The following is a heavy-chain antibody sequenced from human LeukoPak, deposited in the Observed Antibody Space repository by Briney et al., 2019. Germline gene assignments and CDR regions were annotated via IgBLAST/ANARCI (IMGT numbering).Heavy chain of an antibody. CDR3: AGGGGYCSGGSCYQFDY. CDR2: INHSGST. Sequence: SETLSLTCAVYGGSFSGYYWSWIRQPPGKGLEWIGEINHSGSTNYNPSLKSRVTISVDTSKNQFSLKLSSVTAADTAVYYCAGGGGYCSGGSCYQFDYWGQGTLVTVSS. CDR1: GGSFSGYY. D-gene: IGHD2-15*01. J-gene: IGHJ4*02. V-gene: IGHV4-34*01.